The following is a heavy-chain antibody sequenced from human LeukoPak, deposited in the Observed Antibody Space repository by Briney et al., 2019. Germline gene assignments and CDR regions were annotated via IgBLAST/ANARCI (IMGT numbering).Heavy chain of an antibody. CDR1: GFTFSSYA. CDR2: ISYDGSNK. J-gene: IGHJ4*02. Sequence: PGGSLRLSCAASGFTFSSYAMHWVRQAPGKGLEWVAVISYDGSNKYYADSVKGRFTISRDNSKNTLYLQMNSLRAEDTAVYYCARNEAAAGTHYFDYWGQGALVTVSS. V-gene: IGHV3-30*04. D-gene: IGHD6-13*01. CDR3: ARNEAAAGTHYFDY.